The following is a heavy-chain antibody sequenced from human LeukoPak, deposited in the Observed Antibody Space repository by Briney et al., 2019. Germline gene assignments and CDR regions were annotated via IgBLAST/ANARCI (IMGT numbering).Heavy chain of an antibody. CDR2: IDWDDDK. J-gene: IGHJ4*02. CDR3: ARMSAAVAGTEFDY. CDR1: GFSLSTSGMC. Sequence: SGPALVKPTQTLTLTCTFSGFSLSTSGMCVSWIRQPPGKALEWLARIDWDDDKYYSTSLKTRLTISKDTSKNQVVLTMTNMDPVDTATYYCARMSAAVAGTEFDYWGQGTLVTVSS. V-gene: IGHV2-70*11. D-gene: IGHD6-19*01.